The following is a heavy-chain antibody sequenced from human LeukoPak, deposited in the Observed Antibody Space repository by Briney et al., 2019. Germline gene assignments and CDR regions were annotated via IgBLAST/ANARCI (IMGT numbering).Heavy chain of an antibody. CDR1: GFTFSNYW. D-gene: IGHD3-10*01. V-gene: IGHV3-74*01. CDR3: ARVVPKNLLSFGLNYYYMDV. J-gene: IGHJ6*03. CDR2: INSDGINT. Sequence: GGSLRLSCAASGFTFSNYWMHWVRQAPGKGLVWVSRINSDGINTSYADSVKGRFTISRDNAKNTLNLQTNSLRAEDTAVYYCARVVPKNLLSFGLNYYYMDVWGKGTTVTISS.